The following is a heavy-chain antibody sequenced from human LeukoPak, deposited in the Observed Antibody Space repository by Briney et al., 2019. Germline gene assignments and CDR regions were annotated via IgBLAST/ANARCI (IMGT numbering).Heavy chain of an antibody. Sequence: PSETLSLTCTVSGGSISSCYWSWLRQPAGQGLGRIGRIYTSGSTNYNPSLKSRVTMAVDTSKNQFSLKLSSVTAADTAVYYCARDSEYGPNWFDPWGQGTLVTVSS. CDR3: ARDSEYGPNWFDP. V-gene: IGHV4-4*07. J-gene: IGHJ5*02. CDR2: IYTSGST. CDR1: GGSISSCY. D-gene: IGHD2/OR15-2a*01.